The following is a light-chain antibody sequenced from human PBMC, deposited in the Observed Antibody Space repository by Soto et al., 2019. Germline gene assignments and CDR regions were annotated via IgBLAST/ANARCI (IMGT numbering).Light chain of an antibody. J-gene: IGKJ4*01. CDR2: GAS. CDR3: LQYNNWPLT. CDR1: QSVSSD. V-gene: IGKV3-15*01. Sequence: EIVMTQSPATLSVSPGERAILSCRASQSVSSDLACYQQKPGQAPRRLIYGASTRATGFPARFGGSGSGTEFTLTISSLQSEDFAVYYCLQYNNWPLTFGGGTKVEIK.